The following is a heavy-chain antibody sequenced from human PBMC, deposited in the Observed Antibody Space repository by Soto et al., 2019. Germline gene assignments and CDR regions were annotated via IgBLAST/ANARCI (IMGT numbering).Heavy chain of an antibody. CDR2: TYYRSKWYN. Sequence: SQTVSLTFAISGDSVSSNIAAWNWIRQSPSRGLEWLGRTYYRSKWYNDYAVSVKSRITINPDTSKNQFSLQLNSVTPEDTAVYYCARDVAVAGPFDYWGQGTLVTVSS. J-gene: IGHJ4*02. V-gene: IGHV6-1*01. D-gene: IGHD6-19*01. CDR3: ARDVAVAGPFDY. CDR1: GDSVSSNIAA.